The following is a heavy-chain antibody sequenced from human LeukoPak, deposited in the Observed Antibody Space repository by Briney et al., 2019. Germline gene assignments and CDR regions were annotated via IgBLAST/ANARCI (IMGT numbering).Heavy chain of an antibody. CDR2: IIPILGIA. J-gene: IGHJ4*02. V-gene: IGHV1-69*04. D-gene: IGHD3-22*01. CDR3: ARVDPGSDYYDSSGYYPALP. CDR1: GGTFSSYA. Sequence: GASVKVSCKASGGTFSSYAISWVRQAPGQGLEWMGRIIPILGIANYAQKFQGRVTITADKSTSTAYMELRSLRSDDTAVYYCARVDPGSDYYDSSGYYPALPWGQGTLVTVSS.